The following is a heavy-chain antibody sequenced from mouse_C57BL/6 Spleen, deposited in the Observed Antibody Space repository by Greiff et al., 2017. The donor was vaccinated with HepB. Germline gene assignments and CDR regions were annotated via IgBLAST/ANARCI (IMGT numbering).Heavy chain of an antibody. CDR3: ARQGLGGGYAMDY. CDR1: GYTFTSYG. D-gene: IGHD3-2*02. CDR2: IYPRSGNT. J-gene: IGHJ4*01. V-gene: IGHV1-81*01. Sequence: QVQLKQSGAELARPGASVKLSCKASGYTFTSYGISWVKQRTGQGLEWIGEIYPRSGNTYYNEKFKGKATLTADKSSSTAYMELRSLTSEDSAVYLCARQGLGGGYAMDYWGQGTSVTVSS.